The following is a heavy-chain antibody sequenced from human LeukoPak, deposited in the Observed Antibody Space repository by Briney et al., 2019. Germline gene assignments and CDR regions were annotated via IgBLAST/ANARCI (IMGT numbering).Heavy chain of an antibody. CDR1: GSTFTYAW. Sequence: PGGSLRLSCAASGSTFTYAWMSWVRQAPGKGLEWVSKISSSGTTIYYADSVKGRFTTSRDNAKNSLYLQLNSLRAEDTAVYYCARINWGLGGAFDMWGQGTMVTVSS. V-gene: IGHV3-11*04. CDR3: ARINWGLGGAFDM. CDR2: ISSSGTTI. J-gene: IGHJ3*02. D-gene: IGHD7-27*01.